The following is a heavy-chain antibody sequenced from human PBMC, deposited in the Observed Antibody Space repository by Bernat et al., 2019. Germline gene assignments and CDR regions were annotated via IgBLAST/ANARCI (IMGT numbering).Heavy chain of an antibody. D-gene: IGHD5-24*01. V-gene: IGHV4-31*03. J-gene: IGHJ5*02. CDR2: IYYSGST. CDR3: ARALRPRGGFDP. CDR1: AGSISSHNYF. Sequence: QLQLQESGPGLVKPSETLSLTCTVSAGSISSHNYFWGWIREPPGKGLEWIGYIYYSGSTYYNPSLKSRVTISVDTSKNQFSLKLSSVTAADTAVYYCARALRPRGGFDPWGQGTLVTVSS.